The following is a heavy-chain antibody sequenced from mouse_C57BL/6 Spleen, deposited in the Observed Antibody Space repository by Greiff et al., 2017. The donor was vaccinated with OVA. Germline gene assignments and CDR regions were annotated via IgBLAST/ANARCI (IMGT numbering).Heavy chain of an antibody. CDR2: IHPNSGST. CDR1: GYTFTSYW. Sequence: VQLQQPGAELVKPGASVKLSCKASGYTFTSYWMHWVKQRPGQGLEWIGMIHPNSGSTNYNEKFKSKATLTVDKSSSTAYMQLSRLTSEYSAVYYCSRGDYDNPYYFDYWGQGTTLTVSS. D-gene: IGHD2-1*01. J-gene: IGHJ2*01. V-gene: IGHV1-64*01. CDR3: SRGDYDNPYYFDY.